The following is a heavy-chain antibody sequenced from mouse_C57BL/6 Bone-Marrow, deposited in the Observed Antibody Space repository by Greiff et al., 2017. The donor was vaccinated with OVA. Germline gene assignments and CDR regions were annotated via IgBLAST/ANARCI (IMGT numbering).Heavy chain of an antibody. V-gene: IGHV7-1*01. Sequence: EVKLMESGGGLVQSGRSLRLSCATSGFTFSDFYMEWVRQAPGKGLEWIAASRNKANDYTTEYSASVKGRFIVSRDTSQSILYLQMNALRAEDTAIYYCARDASMVTHYYAMDYWGQGTSVTVSS. CDR2: SRNKANDYTT. CDR1: GFTFSDFY. J-gene: IGHJ4*01. D-gene: IGHD2-2*01. CDR3: ARDASMVTHYYAMDY.